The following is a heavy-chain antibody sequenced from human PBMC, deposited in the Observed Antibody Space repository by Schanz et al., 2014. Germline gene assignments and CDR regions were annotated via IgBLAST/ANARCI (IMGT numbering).Heavy chain of an antibody. Sequence: QVQLVQSGAEVTKPGASVRVSCKASGYTFTTYAMSWVRQAPGQGLEWVGWISVYTGNTKYGQKVQGRVTMTADTSTNTAYMELRSLRSDDTAVYYCARDRRFFDRDDLYYFDSWGQGTLVTVSS. CDR3: ARDRRFFDRDDLYYFDS. V-gene: IGHV1-18*01. D-gene: IGHD3-3*01. J-gene: IGHJ4*02. CDR1: GYTFTTYA. CDR2: ISVYTGNT.